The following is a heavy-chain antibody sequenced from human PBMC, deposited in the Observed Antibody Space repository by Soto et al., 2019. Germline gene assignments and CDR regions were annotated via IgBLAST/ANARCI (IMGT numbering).Heavy chain of an antibody. CDR3: AIEIVVVQAARGGMDV. CDR1: GDSVSSNSAA. Sequence: PSQTLSLTCAISGDSVSSNSAAWNWIRQSPSRGLEWLGRTYYRSKWYNDYAVSVKSRITINPDTSKNQFSLQLNPVTPEDTAVYYCAIEIVVVQAARGGMDVWGQGTTVTVSS. V-gene: IGHV6-1*01. D-gene: IGHD2-2*01. CDR2: TYYRSKWYN. J-gene: IGHJ6*02.